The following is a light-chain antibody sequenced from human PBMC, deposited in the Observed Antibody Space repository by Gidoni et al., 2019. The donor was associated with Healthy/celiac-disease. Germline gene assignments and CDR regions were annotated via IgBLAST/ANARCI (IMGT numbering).Light chain of an antibody. CDR3: QSYDSSLSAVV. CDR1: SSNIGACYT. Sequence: QSVLTQPPSVSGAPGQRVTISCTGCSSNIGACYTVHWYQQLPGTAPKLLIYGTSNRPSGVPDRFSGSKSGTSASLAITGLQAEDEADYYCQSYDSSLSAVVFGGGTKLTVL. CDR2: GTS. J-gene: IGLJ2*01. V-gene: IGLV1-40*01.